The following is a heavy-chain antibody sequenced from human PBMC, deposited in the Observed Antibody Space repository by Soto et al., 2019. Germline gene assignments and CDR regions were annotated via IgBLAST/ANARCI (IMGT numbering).Heavy chain of an antibody. CDR1: GVSIISGGYY. J-gene: IGHJ6*02. Sequence: TLSLTCTVSGVSIISGGYYWSWIRQHPGKGLEWIGYIYYSGSTYYNPSLKSRVTISVDTSKNQFSLKLSSVTAADTAVYYCARVVQSGYHQLFSFGMDVWGQGTTVTVS. CDR2: IYYSGST. V-gene: IGHV4-31*03. CDR3: ARVVQSGYHQLFSFGMDV. D-gene: IGHD3-9*01.